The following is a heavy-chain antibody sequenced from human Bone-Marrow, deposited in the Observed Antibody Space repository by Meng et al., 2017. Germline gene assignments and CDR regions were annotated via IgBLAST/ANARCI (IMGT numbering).Heavy chain of an antibody. CDR1: GFTFSSYG. CDR2: IWYDGSNK. CDR3: ARDLVTMVRGALDP. D-gene: IGHD3-10*01. Sequence: GGSLRLSCAASGFTFSSYGMHWVRQAPGKGLEWVAVIWYDGSNKYYADSVKGRFTISRDNSKNTLYLQMNSLRAEDTAVYYCARDLVTMVRGALDPWGQGTLVTVSS. V-gene: IGHV3-33*01. J-gene: IGHJ5*02.